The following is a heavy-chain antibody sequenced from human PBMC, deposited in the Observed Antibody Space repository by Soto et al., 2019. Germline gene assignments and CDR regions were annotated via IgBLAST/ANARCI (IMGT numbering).Heavy chain of an antibody. CDR1: GYTFTSYG. J-gene: IGHJ4*02. CDR2: ISAYNGNT. CDR3: ARDTSIVVVTAIPTDY. Sequence: GASVKVSCKASGYTFTSYGISWVRQAPGQGLEWMGWISAYNGNTNYAQKLQGRVTMTTDTSTSTAYMELRSLRSDDTAVYYCARDTSIVVVTAIPTDYWGQGTLVTVSS. D-gene: IGHD2-21*02. V-gene: IGHV1-18*01.